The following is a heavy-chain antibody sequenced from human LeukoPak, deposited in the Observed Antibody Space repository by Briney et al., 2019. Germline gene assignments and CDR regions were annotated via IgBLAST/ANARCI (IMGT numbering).Heavy chain of an antibody. CDR2: TNPSGGST. D-gene: IGHD3-16*01. CDR3: ARGAREGGLDY. Sequence: ASVKVSFKASGYTFTSYYIHWVRQAPGQGLEWMGITNPSGGSTSYAQNVQGRGTMTSDTSTTTSDMELSILRSEDTAVYYCARGAREGGLDYWGQGTLVTVSS. V-gene: IGHV1-46*01. J-gene: IGHJ4*02. CDR1: GYTFTSYY.